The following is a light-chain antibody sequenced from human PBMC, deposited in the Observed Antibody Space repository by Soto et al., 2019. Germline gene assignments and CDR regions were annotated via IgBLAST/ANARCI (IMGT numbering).Light chain of an antibody. V-gene: IGLV1-40*01. CDR2: GNS. Sequence: QSVLTQPPSVSGAPGQRVTISCTGSSSNIGAGYDVHWYQQLPRTAPKLLIYGNSNRPSRVPDRFSGSKSGTSASLAITGLQAEDEADDYSQSYDSSLSGSRVFGGGTKLTVL. CDR1: SSNIGAGYD. J-gene: IGLJ2*01. CDR3: QSYDSSLSGSRV.